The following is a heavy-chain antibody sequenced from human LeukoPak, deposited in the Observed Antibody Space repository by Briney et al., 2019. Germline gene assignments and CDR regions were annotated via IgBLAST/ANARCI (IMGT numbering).Heavy chain of an antibody. D-gene: IGHD3-9*01. CDR3: ARGRYDNLTGHLARLDV. CDR2: VFSRGTT. CDR1: GGSIKSFY. J-gene: IGHJ6*02. Sequence: PSETPSLTCTVSGGSIKSFYWSWIRQPAGRGLEWVGRVFSRGTTNYNPSLKSRVTVSLDTSKNQFSLKLSSVTAADTAVYYCARGRYDNLTGHLARLDVWGQGTTVIVSS. V-gene: IGHV4-4*07.